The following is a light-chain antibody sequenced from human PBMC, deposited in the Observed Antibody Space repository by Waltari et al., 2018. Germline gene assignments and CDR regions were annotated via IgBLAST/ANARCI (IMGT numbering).Light chain of an antibody. CDR1: QGISSY. J-gene: IGKJ4*01. V-gene: IGKV1-9*01. CDR3: QQYNSYSRT. CDR2: AAS. Sequence: DIQLTQSPSLLSTSVGDRVTITCRASQGISSYLAWYQQKPWKVPKLLIYAASTLQSGVPSRFSGRGFGTEFTLTISSLQPEDFATYYCQQYNSYSRTFGGGTKVEIK.